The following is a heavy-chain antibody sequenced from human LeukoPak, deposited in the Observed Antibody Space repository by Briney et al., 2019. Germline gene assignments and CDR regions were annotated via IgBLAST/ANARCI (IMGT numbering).Heavy chain of an antibody. J-gene: IGHJ6*02. V-gene: IGHV3-30*18. CDR3: AKGAGVVTDHYYYFYGMDV. D-gene: IGHD4-23*01. CDR2: ILHDGSSK. CDR1: GFTLRSYG. Sequence: GGSLRLSCAASGFTLRSYGMHWVRQAPGKGLEWVAGILHDGSSKYYADSVKGQFTISRDNSNNTLYLQMNSLRVEDTAVYYCAKGAGVVTDHYYYFYGMDVWGQGTTVTVSS.